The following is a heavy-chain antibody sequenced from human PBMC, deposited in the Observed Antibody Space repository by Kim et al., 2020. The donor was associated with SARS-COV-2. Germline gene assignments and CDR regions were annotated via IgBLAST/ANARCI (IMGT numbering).Heavy chain of an antibody. CDR1: GFTFSSYA. D-gene: IGHD6-13*01. V-gene: IGHV3-30*04. CDR3: AREGRGRSSSWYGISWFDP. CDR2: ISYDGSNK. Sequence: GGSLRLSCAASGFTFSSYAMHWVRQAPGKGLEWVAVISYDGSNKYYADSVKGRFTISRDNSKNTLYLQMNSLRAEDTDVYYCAREGRGRSSSWYGISWFDPWGQGTLVTVSS. J-gene: IGHJ5*02.